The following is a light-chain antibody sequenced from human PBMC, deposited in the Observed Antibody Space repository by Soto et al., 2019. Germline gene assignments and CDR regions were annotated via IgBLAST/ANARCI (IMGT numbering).Light chain of an antibody. J-gene: IGLJ2*01. Sequence: QSVLTQPPSASATPGQRVTISCSGSSSNIGSNPVNWYQKLPGTAPKLLMYNNNQRPSGVPDRFSGSTDGSSNSASLTISGLQTEDEADYYCQSYDSDFVVFGGGTKLTVL. V-gene: IGLV1-44*01. CDR2: NNN. CDR3: QSYDSDFVV. CDR1: SSNIGSNP.